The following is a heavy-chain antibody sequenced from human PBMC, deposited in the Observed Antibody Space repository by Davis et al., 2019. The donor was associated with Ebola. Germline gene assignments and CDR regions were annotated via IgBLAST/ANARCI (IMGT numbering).Heavy chain of an antibody. J-gene: IGHJ6*02. CDR1: GFTFDDYA. Sequence: GGSLRLSCAAYGFTFDDYAMHWVRQAPGKGLEWVSLISGDGSRTYYADSVEGRFTISRDNSKNSLHLQMNSLRTEDTALYYCAKVSRVKYDYYGMDVWGQGTTVTVSS. CDR2: ISGDGSRT. D-gene: IGHD4-11*01. V-gene: IGHV3-43*02. CDR3: AKVSRVKYDYYGMDV.